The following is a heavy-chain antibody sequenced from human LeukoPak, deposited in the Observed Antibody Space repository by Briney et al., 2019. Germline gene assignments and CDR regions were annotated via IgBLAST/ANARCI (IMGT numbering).Heavy chain of an antibody. CDR1: GGSISGYY. CDR2: IYHSGRT. D-gene: IGHD1-26*01. J-gene: IGHJ6*03. Sequence: PSETLSLTCSVSGGSISGYYWSWIRQVPGERLEWIGYIYHSGRTTYNPFLESRVTISLDTSKNQLSLNLRFVTAADTALYFCARRRAQSSGPSFYYFYMDVWGKGTTVTVSS. CDR3: ARRRAQSSGPSFYYFYMDV. V-gene: IGHV4-59*01.